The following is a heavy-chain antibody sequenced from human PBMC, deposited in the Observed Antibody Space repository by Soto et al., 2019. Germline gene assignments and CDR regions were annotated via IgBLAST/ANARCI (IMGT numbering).Heavy chain of an antibody. D-gene: IGHD3-22*01. V-gene: IGHV3-15*07. Sequence: GGSLRLSCAASGFTFSTAWINWVRQAPGKGLEWVGRIKSKIDGGTTDFAASVKGRFAISRDDSQDTMFLQMNSLKSEDTAVYSSLAASRFTTSLVRCDLWGRGTLVTASS. CDR1: GFTFSTAW. J-gene: IGHJ4*01. CDR3: LAASRFTTSLVRCDL. CDR2: IKSKIDGGTT.